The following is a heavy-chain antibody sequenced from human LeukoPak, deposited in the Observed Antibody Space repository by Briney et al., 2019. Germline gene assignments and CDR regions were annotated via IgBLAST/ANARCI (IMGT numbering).Heavy chain of an antibody. Sequence: SETLSLTCTVSGGSISSYYWSWIRQPPGKGLEWIGYIYYSGSTNYNPSLKSRVTISVDTSKNQFSLKLSSVTAADTAVYYCARERGTIFGVVILFDIWGQGTMVTVSS. D-gene: IGHD3-3*01. V-gene: IGHV4-59*01. CDR1: GGSISSYY. J-gene: IGHJ3*02. CDR2: IYYSGST. CDR3: ARERGTIFGVVILFDI.